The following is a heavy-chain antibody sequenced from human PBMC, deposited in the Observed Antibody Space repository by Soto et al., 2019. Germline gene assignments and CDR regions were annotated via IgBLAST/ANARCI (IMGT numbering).Heavy chain of an antibody. J-gene: IGHJ5*02. CDR3: ASKAYYYDSSVDFNWFDP. V-gene: IGHV4-34*01. CDR2: INHSGST. D-gene: IGHD3-22*01. Sequence: SETLSLTCAVYGGSFSGYYWSWIRQPPGKGLEWIGEINHSGSTNYNPSLKSRVTISVDTSKNQFSLKLSSVTAADTAVYYCASKAYYYDSSVDFNWFDPWGQGTLVTVSS. CDR1: GGSFSGYY.